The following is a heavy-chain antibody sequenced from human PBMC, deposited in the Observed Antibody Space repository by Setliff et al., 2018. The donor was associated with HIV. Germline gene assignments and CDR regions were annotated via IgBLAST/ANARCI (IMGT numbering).Heavy chain of an antibody. J-gene: IGHJ1*01. V-gene: IGHV1-8*02. Sequence: ASVKVSCKASGYTFTSYYMHWVRQATGQGLEWMGWMNPNSGNTGYAQKFQGRLTMTEDTSTDTAYMELSSLRSDDTAMYYCATDPGYSSTWYSESFQHWGRGTLVTVSS. CDR2: MNPNSGNT. CDR3: ATDPGYSSTWYSESFQH. D-gene: IGHD6-13*01. CDR1: GYTFTSYY.